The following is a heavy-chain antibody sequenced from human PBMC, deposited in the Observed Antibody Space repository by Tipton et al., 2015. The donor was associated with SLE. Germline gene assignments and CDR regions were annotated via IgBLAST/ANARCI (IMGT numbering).Heavy chain of an antibody. CDR2: IYYSGST. V-gene: IGHV4-34*01. CDR3: ARLRYGSSRHGIDY. J-gene: IGHJ4*02. Sequence: TLSLTCAVYGGSFSGYYWSWIRQPPGKGLEWIGSIYYSGSTYYNPSLKSRVTISVDTSKNQFSLKLNSVTAADTAVYYCARLRYGSSRHGIDYWGQGTLVTVSS. CDR1: GGSFSGYY. D-gene: IGHD6-13*01.